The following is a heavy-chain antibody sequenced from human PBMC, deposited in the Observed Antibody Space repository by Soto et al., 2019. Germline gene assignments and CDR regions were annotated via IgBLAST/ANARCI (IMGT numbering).Heavy chain of an antibody. D-gene: IGHD4-17*01. CDR2: ISYDGSNK. J-gene: IGHJ3*02. CDR3: AKGLRLQGAFDI. V-gene: IGHV3-30*18. Sequence: GGSLRLSCAASGFTFGSYGMHWVRQAPGKGLEWVAVISYDGSNKYYADSVKGRFTISRDNSKNTLYLQMNSLRAEDTAVYYCAKGLRLQGAFDIWGQGTMVTVSS. CDR1: GFTFGSYG.